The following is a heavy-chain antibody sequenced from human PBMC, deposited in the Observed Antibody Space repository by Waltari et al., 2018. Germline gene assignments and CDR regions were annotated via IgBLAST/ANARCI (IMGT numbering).Heavy chain of an antibody. CDR2: LSGSGGST. Sequence: EVQLLESGGGLVQPGGSLRLSCAASGFTFSSYAMSWVRQAPGQGLAWVSALSGSGGSTYYADSVKGRFTISRDNSKNTLYLQMNSLRAEDTAVYYCAKQLGYCSGGSCYSYYYYGMDVWGQGTTVTVSS. V-gene: IGHV3-23*01. D-gene: IGHD2-15*01. J-gene: IGHJ6*02. CDR3: AKQLGYCSGGSCYSYYYYGMDV. CDR1: GFTFSSYA.